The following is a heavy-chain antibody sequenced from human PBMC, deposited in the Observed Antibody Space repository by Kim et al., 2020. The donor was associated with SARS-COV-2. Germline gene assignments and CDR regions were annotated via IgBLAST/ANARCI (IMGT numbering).Heavy chain of an antibody. Sequence: ASVKVSCKASGYTFTSYIMNWVRQAPGQGLEWMGWLNTRTGNPTYAQGFTERFVFSLDTSVSTAYLQISNLKAEDTAVYFCVREVRSGRVDYWGQGTLVT. J-gene: IGHJ4*02. V-gene: IGHV7-4-1*02. CDR3: VREVRSGRVDY. CDR2: LNTRTGNP. D-gene: IGHD1-26*01. CDR1: GYTFTSYI.